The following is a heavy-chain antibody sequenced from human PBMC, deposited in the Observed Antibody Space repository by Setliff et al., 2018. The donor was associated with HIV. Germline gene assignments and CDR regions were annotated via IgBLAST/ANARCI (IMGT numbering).Heavy chain of an antibody. Sequence: GASVKVSCKASGDTFSNYAISWVRQAPGQGLEWTGGIIPIFGTASHAQKFQGRVTITTDESTSTAYMELSSLRFEDTAMYYCASAYCSSTGCYVRWGNGMDVWGQGTTVTVS. CDR2: IIPIFGTA. J-gene: IGHJ6*02. CDR1: GDTFSNYA. CDR3: ASAYCSSTGCYVRWGNGMDV. D-gene: IGHD2-2*01. V-gene: IGHV1-69*05.